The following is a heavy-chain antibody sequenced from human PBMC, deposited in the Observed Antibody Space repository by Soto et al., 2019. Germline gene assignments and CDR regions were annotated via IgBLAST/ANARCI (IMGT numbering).Heavy chain of an antibody. CDR2: IIPIFGTA. D-gene: IGHD4-17*01. CDR1: GGTFSSYA. CDR3: ARGPLNDYGGNSHVFAI. Sequence: GASVKVSCKASGGTFSSYAISWVRQAPGQGLEWMGGIIPIFGTANYAQKFQGRVTITADESTSTAYMELSSLRSEDTAVYYCARGPLNDYGGNSHVFAIWGQGTMVTVSS. J-gene: IGHJ3*02. V-gene: IGHV1-69*13.